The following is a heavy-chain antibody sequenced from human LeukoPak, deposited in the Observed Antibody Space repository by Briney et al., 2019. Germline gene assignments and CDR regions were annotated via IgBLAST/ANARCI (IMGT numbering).Heavy chain of an antibody. CDR1: GGSISSYY. CDR3: ARVRGGLAPLDAFGI. Sequence: SETLSLTCTVSGGSISSYYWSWIRQPPGKGLEWIGYIYYSGSTNYNPSLKSRVTISVDTSKNQFSLKLSSVTAADTAVYYCARVRGGLAPLDAFGIWGQGTMVTVSS. J-gene: IGHJ3*02. D-gene: IGHD3/OR15-3a*01. CDR2: IYYSGST. V-gene: IGHV4-59*08.